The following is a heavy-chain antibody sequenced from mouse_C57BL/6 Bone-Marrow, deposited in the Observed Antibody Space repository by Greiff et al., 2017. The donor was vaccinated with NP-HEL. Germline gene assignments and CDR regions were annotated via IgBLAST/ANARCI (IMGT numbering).Heavy chain of an antibody. CDR3: ARRGGYGNGYYAMDY. D-gene: IGHD2-10*02. CDR1: GFTFSSYG. J-gene: IGHJ4*01. Sequence: EVKLVESGGDLVKPGGSLKLSCAASGFTFSSYGMSWVRQTPDKRLEWVATISSGGSYTYYPDSVKGRFTISRDNAKNTLYLQMSSLKSEDTAMYYWARRGGYGNGYYAMDYWGQGTSVTVSS. V-gene: IGHV5-6*02. CDR2: ISSGGSYT.